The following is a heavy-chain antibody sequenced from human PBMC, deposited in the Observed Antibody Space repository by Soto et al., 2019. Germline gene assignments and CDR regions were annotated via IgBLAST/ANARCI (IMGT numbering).Heavy chain of an antibody. D-gene: IGHD3-9*01. V-gene: IGHV3-23*01. CDR3: ATNYYDVLTGSNY. J-gene: IGHJ4*02. CDR1: GFTFWGYD. Sequence: GGSLRLSCAPSGFTFWGYDMSWVRQAPGKGPEWVSAVSGSGFSTYYADSVKGRFTISRDNSKNTLYLQMNSLRAEDTALYYCATNYYDVLTGSNYWGQGTLVTVSS. CDR2: VSGSGFST.